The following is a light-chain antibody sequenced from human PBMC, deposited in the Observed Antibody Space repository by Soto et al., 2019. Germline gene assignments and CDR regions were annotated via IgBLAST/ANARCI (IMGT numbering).Light chain of an antibody. CDR1: QSISTN. CDR2: GAS. J-gene: IGKJ4*01. V-gene: IGKV3-15*01. Sequence: EIVMTQSPVTLSVSPGERATLSCRASQSISTNLAWYQQKLGQAPRLLIYGASTRATGIPARFSGSGSGTEFTLTISSLQSEDFAIYYCQQYNNWALTFGGGTKVEIK. CDR3: QQYNNWALT.